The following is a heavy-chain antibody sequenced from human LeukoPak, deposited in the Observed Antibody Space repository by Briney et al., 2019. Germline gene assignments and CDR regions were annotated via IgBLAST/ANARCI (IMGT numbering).Heavy chain of an antibody. CDR3: ARHYSLEWLSQQINWFDP. Sequence: SETLSLTCAVYGGSFSGYYWSWIRQPPGGGLEWIGEINHSGSTNYNPSLKSRVTISVDTSKNQFSLKLSSVTAADTAVYYCARHYSLEWLSQQINWFDPWGQGTLVTVSS. CDR1: GGSFSGYY. V-gene: IGHV4-34*01. J-gene: IGHJ5*02. CDR2: INHSGST. D-gene: IGHD3-3*01.